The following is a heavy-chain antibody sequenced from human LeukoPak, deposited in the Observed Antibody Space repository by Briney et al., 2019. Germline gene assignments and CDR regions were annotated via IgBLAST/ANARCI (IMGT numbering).Heavy chain of an antibody. D-gene: IGHD3-3*01. Sequence: SQTLSLTCTVSGGSISSGDYYWSRIRQPPGKGLEWIGYIYYSGSTYYNPSLKSRVSISVDTSKNQFSLKLSSVTAADTAVYYCARDRLTIFGVVTLYYYGMDVWGQGTTVTVSS. CDR2: IYYSGST. J-gene: IGHJ6*02. CDR1: GGSISSGDYY. CDR3: ARDRLTIFGVVTLYYYGMDV. V-gene: IGHV4-30-4*01.